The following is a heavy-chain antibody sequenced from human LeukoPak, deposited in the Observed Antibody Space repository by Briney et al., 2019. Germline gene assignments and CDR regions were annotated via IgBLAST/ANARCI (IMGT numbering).Heavy chain of an antibody. Sequence: ASVKVSCKAAGYAFINHYVHWVRQAPGQGLEWMGVINPGGGSTTYAQKFQGRVTMASDTSTSTVYMELSSLRSEDTAVYYCARGGSAASFDYWGQGTLVTVSS. V-gene: IGHV1-46*01. CDR3: ARGGSAASFDY. D-gene: IGHD2-15*01. CDR1: GYAFINHY. J-gene: IGHJ4*02. CDR2: INPGGGST.